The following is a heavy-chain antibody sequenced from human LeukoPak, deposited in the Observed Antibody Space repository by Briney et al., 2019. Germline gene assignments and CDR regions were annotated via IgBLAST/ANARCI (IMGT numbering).Heavy chain of an antibody. Sequence: GASVKVSFKASGYTFTSYGISWVRQAPGQGLEWMGWISAYNGNTNYAQKLQGRVTMTTDTSTSTAYMELRSLRPDDTAVYYCVHLRGITFGGVIAQGAFDIWGQGTMVTVSS. CDR3: VHLRGITFGGVIAQGAFDI. J-gene: IGHJ3*02. CDR2: ISAYNGNT. D-gene: IGHD3-16*02. V-gene: IGHV1-18*01. CDR1: GYTFTSYG.